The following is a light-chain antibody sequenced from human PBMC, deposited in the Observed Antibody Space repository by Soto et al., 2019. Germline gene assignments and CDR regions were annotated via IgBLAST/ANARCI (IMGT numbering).Light chain of an antibody. V-gene: IGLV1-40*01. CDR1: SSNIGANYD. Sequence: QSVLSQPPSVSGAPGQRITISCTGSSSNIGANYDVHWNRQVPGTAPKLLMSGDNNRPSGVADRFSGSKSGTSASLAITRLQAEDEADYYCQSYDSSLNRVFGTGTKLTVL. CDR2: GDN. J-gene: IGLJ1*01. CDR3: QSYDSSLNRV.